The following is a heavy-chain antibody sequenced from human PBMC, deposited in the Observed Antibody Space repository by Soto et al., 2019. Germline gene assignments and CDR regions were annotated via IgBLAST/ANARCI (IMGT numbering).Heavy chain of an antibody. V-gene: IGHV1-69*12. CDR1: GGTFSSYA. J-gene: IGHJ6*02. CDR2: IIPIFGTA. D-gene: IGHD6-6*01. Sequence: QVQLVQSGAEVKKPRSSVKVSCKASGGTFSSYAISWVRQALGQGLEWMGGIIPIFGTANYAQKFQGRVTITAYESTSTAYIELRSLRSEDTAVYYCAKSREVGGSSPTEQYYYYGMDVWGQGTTVNVSS. CDR3: AKSREVGGSSPTEQYYYYGMDV.